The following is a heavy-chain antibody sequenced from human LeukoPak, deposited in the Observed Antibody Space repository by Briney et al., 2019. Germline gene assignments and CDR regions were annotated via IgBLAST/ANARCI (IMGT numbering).Heavy chain of an antibody. CDR2: IYTSGST. CDR1: GGSISSYY. D-gene: IGHD3-10*01. J-gene: IGHJ4*02. V-gene: IGHV4-4*07. CDR3: ARDPYYYGSGSYPY. Sequence: PSETLSLTCTVSGGSISSYYWSWIRQPAGKGLEWIGRIYTSGSTNYNPSLKSRVTMSVDTSKNQFSLKLSSVTAADTAVYYCARDPYYYGSGSYPYWGQRTLVTVSS.